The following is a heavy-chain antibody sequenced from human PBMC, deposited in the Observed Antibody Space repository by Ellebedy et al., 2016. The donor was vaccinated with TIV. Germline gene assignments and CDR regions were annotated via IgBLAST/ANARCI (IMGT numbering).Heavy chain of an antibody. J-gene: IGHJ2*01. D-gene: IGHD3-9*01. V-gene: IGHV3-30-3*01. CDR1: GFTFSSYA. CDR2: ISYDGSNK. Sequence: GGSLRLXXAASGFTFSSYAMHWVRQAPGKGLEWVAVISYDGSNKYYADSVKGRFTISRDNSKNTLYLQMNSLRAEDTAVYYCARDGAYDILTGYYTRYFDLWGRGTLVTVSS. CDR3: ARDGAYDILTGYYTRYFDL.